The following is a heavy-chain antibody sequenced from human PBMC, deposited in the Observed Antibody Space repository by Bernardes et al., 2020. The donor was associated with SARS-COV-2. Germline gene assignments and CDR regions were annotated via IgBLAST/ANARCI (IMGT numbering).Heavy chain of an antibody. CDR3: ARRAPRIAAASLSFYLSGFDP. V-gene: IGHV4-34*01. CDR2: INHSGST. CDR1: GGSFSGYY. Sequence: SETLSLTCAVYGGSFSGYYWSWIRQPPGKGLEWIGEINHSGSTNYNPSLKSRVTISVDTSKNQFSLKLSSVTAADTAVYYCARRAPRIAAASLSFYLSGFDPWGKGTLVTVSS. J-gene: IGHJ5*02. D-gene: IGHD6-13*01.